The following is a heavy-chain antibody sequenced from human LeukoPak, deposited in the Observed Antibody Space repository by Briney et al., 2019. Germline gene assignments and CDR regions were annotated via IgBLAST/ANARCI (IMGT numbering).Heavy chain of an antibody. D-gene: IGHD6-19*01. Sequence: SETLSLTCTVSGGSISSYYWSWIRQPSGKGLEWIGYIYYSGSTNYNPSLKSRVTISVDTSKNQFSLKLSSVTAADTAVYYCARRVGAVAEFDYWGQGTLVTVSS. CDR2: IYYSGST. J-gene: IGHJ4*02. CDR3: ARRVGAVAEFDY. CDR1: GGSISSYY. V-gene: IGHV4-59*08.